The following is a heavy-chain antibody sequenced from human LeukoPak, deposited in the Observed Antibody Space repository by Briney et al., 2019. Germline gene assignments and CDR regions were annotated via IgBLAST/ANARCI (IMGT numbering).Heavy chain of an antibody. CDR2: ISYDGSNK. CDR3: ASRYSSSWLIGY. CDR1: GFTFSSYG. Sequence: GGSLRLSCAASGFTFSSYGMHWVRQAPGKGLEWVAVISYDGSNKYYADSVKGRFTISRDNSKNTLYLQMNSLRAEDTAVYYCASRYSSSWLIGYWGQGTLVTVSS. V-gene: IGHV3-30*03. J-gene: IGHJ4*02. D-gene: IGHD6-13*01.